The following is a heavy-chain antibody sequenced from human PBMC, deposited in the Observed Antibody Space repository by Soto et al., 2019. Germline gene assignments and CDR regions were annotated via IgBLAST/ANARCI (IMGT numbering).Heavy chain of an antibody. V-gene: IGHV4-39*07. J-gene: IGHJ5*02. CDR1: GGSISRSRYY. CDR3: ARALGGPAGHINWFDP. Sequence: PSETLSLTCTVAGGSISRSRYYWSWNRQPPGKGLEWIGSIYYSGSTYYNPSLKSRVTISVDTSKNQFSLKLSSVTAADTAVYYCARALGGPAGHINWFDPWGQGTLVTVSS. CDR2: IYYSGST. D-gene: IGHD2-2*01.